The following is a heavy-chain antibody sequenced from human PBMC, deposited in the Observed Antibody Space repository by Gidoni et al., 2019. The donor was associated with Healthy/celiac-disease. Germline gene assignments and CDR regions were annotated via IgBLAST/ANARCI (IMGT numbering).Heavy chain of an antibody. CDR2: INHSGST. J-gene: IGHJ3*02. CDR3: ARVNLVLFGAFDI. V-gene: IGHV4-34*01. D-gene: IGHD3-16*01. CDR1: VGSFSGYY. Sequence: QVQLQQWGAGLLKPSETLSLTCAVYVGSFSGYYWSWIRQPPGKGREWIGEINHSGSTTYNPSLKSRVTISVDTSKNQFSLKLSSVSAADTAVYYCARVNLVLFGAFDIWGQGTMVTVSS.